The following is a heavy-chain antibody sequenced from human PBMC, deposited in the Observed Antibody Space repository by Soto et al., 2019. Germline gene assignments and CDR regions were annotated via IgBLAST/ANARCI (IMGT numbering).Heavy chain of an antibody. CDR2: IYPGDSDT. CDR3: ARLSNYDFWSGYYPYYYYYYMDV. Sequence: PGESLKISCQGSGYSFTSYWIGWVRQMPGKGLEWMGIIYPGDSDTRYSPSFQGQVTISADKSISTAYLQWSSLKASDTAMYYCARLSNYDFWSGYYPYYYYYYMDVWGKGTTVTVSS. V-gene: IGHV5-51*01. CDR1: GYSFTSYW. J-gene: IGHJ6*03. D-gene: IGHD3-3*01.